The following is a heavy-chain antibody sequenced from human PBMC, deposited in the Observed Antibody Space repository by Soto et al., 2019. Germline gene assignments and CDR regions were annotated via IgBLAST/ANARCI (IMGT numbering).Heavy chain of an antibody. Sequence: GGSLRLSCAASGFTFSSYAMHWVRQAPGKGLEWVAVISYDGSNKYYADSVKGRFTISRDNSKNTLYLQMNSLRAEDTAVYYCARESHSGSYYSYSDYWGQGTLVTVSS. D-gene: IGHD1-26*01. V-gene: IGHV3-30-3*01. CDR3: ARESHSGSYYSYSDY. CDR2: ISYDGSNK. J-gene: IGHJ4*02. CDR1: GFTFSSYA.